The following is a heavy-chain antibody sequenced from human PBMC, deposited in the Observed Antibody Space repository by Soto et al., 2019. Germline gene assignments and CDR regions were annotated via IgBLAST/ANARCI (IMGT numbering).Heavy chain of an antibody. CDR3: AREPKKNYDTSNWNGGFDS. CDR2: IYYTGNN. Sequence: PSETLSLTCTVSGDSISSPHYYWTWVRQPPGKGLEWVGYIYYTGNNFYNPALQSRIAMSVDPSTNQFSLNLASVTAADTAVYYCAREPKKNYDTSNWNGGFDSWGPGTLVTVSS. D-gene: IGHD3-16*01. CDR1: GDSISSPHYY. J-gene: IGHJ4*02. V-gene: IGHV4-30-4*01.